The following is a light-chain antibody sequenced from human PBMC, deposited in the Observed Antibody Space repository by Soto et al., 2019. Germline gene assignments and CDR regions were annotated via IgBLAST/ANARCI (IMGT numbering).Light chain of an antibody. CDR1: SSDVGGYNY. J-gene: IGLJ1*01. V-gene: IGLV2-14*01. CDR3: SSYTSSSSYV. Sequence: QSALTQPASVSGSPGQSITISCTGTSSDVGGYNYVSWYQQHPGKAPKLMIYEVTNRPSGLSDRFSGSKSGNTASLTISGIQAEDEADYYCSSYTSSSSYVFGTGTKLTVL. CDR2: EVT.